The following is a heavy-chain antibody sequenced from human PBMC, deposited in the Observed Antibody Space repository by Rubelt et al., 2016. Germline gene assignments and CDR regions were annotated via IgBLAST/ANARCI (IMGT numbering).Heavy chain of an antibody. J-gene: IGHJ4*02. V-gene: IGHV3-7*05. Sequence: EVQLVESGGGLVQLGGSLRLSCAASGFTFSSYWMSWVRQAPGKGLEWVANIKQDGSEKYYVDSGKGRCTISRDNAKNSLYRQMNSLRAEDTAVYYCARHSSGYYYCPDYWGQGTLVTVSS. CDR1: GFTFSSYW. CDR2: IKQDGSEK. D-gene: IGHD3-22*01. CDR3: ARHSSGYYYCPDY.